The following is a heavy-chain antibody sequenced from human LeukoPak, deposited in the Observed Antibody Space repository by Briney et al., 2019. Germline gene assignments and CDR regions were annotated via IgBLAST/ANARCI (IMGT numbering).Heavy chain of an antibody. CDR3: ARVAMIRGVIDY. V-gene: IGHV4-30-4*01. J-gene: IGHJ4*02. D-gene: IGHD3-10*01. Sequence: SETLSLTCAVSGGSLNSGDNCWNWIRQPPGKGLEWIGYIYHSGTTYYNPSLRSRVTISIDTSKNQFSLRLNSVTAADTAVYYCARVAMIRGVIDYWGQGTLVTVSS. CDR2: IYHSGTT. CDR1: GGSLNSGDNC.